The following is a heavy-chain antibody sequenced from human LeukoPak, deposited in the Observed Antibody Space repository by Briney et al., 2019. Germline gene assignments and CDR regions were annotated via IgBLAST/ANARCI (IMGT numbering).Heavy chain of an antibody. D-gene: IGHD2-2*01. V-gene: IGHV3-43*02. CDR3: AKDSWDCSSTSCVYYFDY. CDR1: GFTFSSYT. J-gene: IGHJ4*02. Sequence: GGSLRLSCAASGFTFSSYTMNWVRQAPGMGLEWVSLISGDGGSTYYADSVKGRFTISRDNSKNSLYLQMNSLRTEDTALYYCAKDSWDCSSTSCVYYFDYWGQGTLVTVSS. CDR2: ISGDGGST.